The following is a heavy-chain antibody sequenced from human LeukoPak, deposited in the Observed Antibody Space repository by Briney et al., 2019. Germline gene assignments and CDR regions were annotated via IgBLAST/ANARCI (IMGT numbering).Heavy chain of an antibody. D-gene: IGHD1-26*01. J-gene: IGHJ4*02. Sequence: QPGGSLRLSCAASGFTSSNYWMSWVRQAPGKGLEWVANIKQDGSETYYVDSVRGRFTFSRDNAENSVYLQMNSLRAEDTAVYYCVRQMVGASFDYWGQGTLVTVSS. V-gene: IGHV3-7*01. CDR2: IKQDGSET. CDR1: GFTSSNYW. CDR3: VRQMVGASFDY.